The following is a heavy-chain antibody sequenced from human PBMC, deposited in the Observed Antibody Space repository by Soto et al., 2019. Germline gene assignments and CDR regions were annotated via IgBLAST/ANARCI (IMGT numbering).Heavy chain of an antibody. CDR1: RGSVSGRAYY. J-gene: IGHJ4*02. CDR2: IFHSGSN. CDR3: AREFNFDYWKGYSSQGSFDN. D-gene: IGHD3-3*01. V-gene: IGHV4-61*08. Sequence: PSETLSLTCTVSRGSVSGRAYYWSWIRQSPGKGLEWIGYIFHSGSNKYNPSLKSRATISVDTSTNQFSLKLTSVTAADTAVYYCAREFNFDYWKGYSSQGSFDNWGQGTQVTVSS.